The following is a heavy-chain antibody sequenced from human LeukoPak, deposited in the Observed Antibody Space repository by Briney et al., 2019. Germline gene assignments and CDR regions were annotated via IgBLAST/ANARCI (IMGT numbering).Heavy chain of an antibody. CDR2: AYYRSKWYN. Sequence: SQTLSLTRALSGDSASSNSAAWNWIRQSPSGGLEWLGRAYYRSKWYNDYALSVESRITINPDTSKNQFSLQLNSVTPEDTAVYYCAREVVAGDDAFDIWGQGTMVTVSS. J-gene: IGHJ3*02. CDR1: GDSASSNSAA. V-gene: IGHV6-1*01. D-gene: IGHD2-15*01. CDR3: AREVVAGDDAFDI.